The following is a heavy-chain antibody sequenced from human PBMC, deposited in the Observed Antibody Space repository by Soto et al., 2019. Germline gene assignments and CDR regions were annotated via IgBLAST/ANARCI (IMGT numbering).Heavy chain of an antibody. CDR1: GYTLTELS. Sequence: ASVKVSCKVSGYTLTELSMHWVRQAPGKGLEWMGGFDPEDGETIYAQKFRGRVTMTEETSTDTAYMELSSLRSEDTAVYYCATAYGSGSTSGMDVWGQGTTVTVSS. CDR2: FDPEDGET. D-gene: IGHD3-10*01. V-gene: IGHV1-24*01. CDR3: ATAYGSGSTSGMDV. J-gene: IGHJ6*02.